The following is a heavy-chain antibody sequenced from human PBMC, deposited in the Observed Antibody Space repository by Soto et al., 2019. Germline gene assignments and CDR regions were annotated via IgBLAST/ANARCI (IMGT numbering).Heavy chain of an antibody. CDR2: IYSGGST. V-gene: IGHV3-66*01. Sequence: EVQLVESGGGLVQPGGSLRLSCAASGFTVSSNYMSWVRQAPGKGLEWVSVIYSGGSTYYAESVKGRFTISRDNSKNTMELQMNSLRAEDTAVYYCARGSVFSGSYFSSDCYYMGVWGKGTTVTVSS. D-gene: IGHD3-10*01. CDR3: ARGSVFSGSYFSSDCYYMGV. CDR1: GFTVSSNY. J-gene: IGHJ6*03.